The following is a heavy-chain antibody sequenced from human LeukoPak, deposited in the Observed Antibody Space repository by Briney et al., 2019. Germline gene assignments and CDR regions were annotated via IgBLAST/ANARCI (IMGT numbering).Heavy chain of an antibody. J-gene: IGHJ4*02. CDR2: IHSSGSA. CDR1: VGSNSNYC. D-gene: IGHD7-27*01. Sequence: SETLSLTCTISVGSNSNYCRSWIRQPAGKGLEWIGRIHSSGSADYNPSLKSRVTMSVDTSKNQFSLRLTFVTAADTAVYYCVRDVVDWGSLQYYFEYWGQGTLVTVSS. CDR3: VRDVVDWGSLQYYFEY. V-gene: IGHV4-4*07.